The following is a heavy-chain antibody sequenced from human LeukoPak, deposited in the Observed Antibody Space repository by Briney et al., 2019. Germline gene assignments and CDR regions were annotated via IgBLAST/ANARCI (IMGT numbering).Heavy chain of an antibody. CDR3: ARDGGSGSPKVYFDY. D-gene: IGHD3-10*01. J-gene: IGHJ4*02. V-gene: IGHV3-33*01. Sequence: GGSLRLSCAASGFVFSSYGMHWVRQAPGKGLEWVAFIWSDGSYKDYADSVKGRSTISRDNSKNTLYLQMNSLRAEDTAVYYCARDGGSGSPKVYFDYWGQGTLVTVSS. CDR2: IWSDGSYK. CDR1: GFVFSSYG.